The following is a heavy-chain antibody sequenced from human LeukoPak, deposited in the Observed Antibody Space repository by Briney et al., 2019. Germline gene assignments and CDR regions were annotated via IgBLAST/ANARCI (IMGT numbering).Heavy chain of an antibody. CDR1: GGSLSSYY. D-gene: IGHD6-6*01. V-gene: IGHV4-4*07. J-gene: IGHJ4*02. Sequence: SETLSLTCTVSGGSLSSYYWSWIRQPAGKGLEWIGRIYTSGSTNYNPSLKSRVTMSVDTSKNQFSLKLSSVTAADTAVYYCARDVIIAAVVYFDYWGQGTLVTVSS. CDR3: ARDVIIAAVVYFDY. CDR2: IYTSGST.